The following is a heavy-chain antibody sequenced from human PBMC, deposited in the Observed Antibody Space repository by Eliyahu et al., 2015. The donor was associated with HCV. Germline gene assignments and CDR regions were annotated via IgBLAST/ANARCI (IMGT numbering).Heavy chain of an antibody. CDR1: GXTLXSYS. Sequence: EVQLVESGGGLVKPGGSLRLSCAXSGXTLXSYSRSGXRXAPGKGLEWGSSISSSSSYIYYADSVKGRFTISRDNAKNSLYLQMNSLRAEDTAVYYCARDSIWMATSRACDIWGQGTLVTVSA. CDR3: ARDSIWMATSRACDI. J-gene: IGHJ3*02. V-gene: IGHV3-21*01. D-gene: IGHD5-24*01. CDR2: ISSSSSYI.